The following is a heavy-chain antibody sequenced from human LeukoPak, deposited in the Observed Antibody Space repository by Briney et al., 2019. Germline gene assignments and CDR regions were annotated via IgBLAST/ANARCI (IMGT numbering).Heavy chain of an antibody. CDR1: GGSIRSSYYY. D-gene: IGHD3-3*01. V-gene: IGHV4-39*07. CDR2: IYDSGST. Sequence: SETLSLTCTVSGGSIRSSYYYWGWVRQPPGKGLEWIGSIYDSGSTYYNPSLKSRVTISVDTSKNQFSLKLSSVTAADTAVYYCAREKRGFWSGYYIHYGMDVWGQGTTVTVSS. J-gene: IGHJ6*02. CDR3: AREKRGFWSGYYIHYGMDV.